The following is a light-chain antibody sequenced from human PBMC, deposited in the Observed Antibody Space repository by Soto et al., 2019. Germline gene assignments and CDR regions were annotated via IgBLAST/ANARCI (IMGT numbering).Light chain of an antibody. CDR1: QSISGW. CDR3: QQSNNLPLT. V-gene: IGKV1-33*01. CDR2: DAS. J-gene: IGKJ4*01. Sequence: DIQMTQSPSTLSASVGDRVTITCRASQSISGWLAWYQQKPGKAPKLLIYDASKLETGVPSRFAGSGSGTNFSFTISSLQPADVATYYCQQSNNLPLTFGGGTKVDIK.